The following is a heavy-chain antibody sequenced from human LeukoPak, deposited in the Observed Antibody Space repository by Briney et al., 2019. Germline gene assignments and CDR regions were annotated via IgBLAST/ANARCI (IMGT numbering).Heavy chain of an antibody. V-gene: IGHV3-74*01. J-gene: IGHJ4*02. CDR2: ITNDGSST. CDR3: VRDLSGDCNGVNCYSFGY. CDR1: GLTFSSHW. D-gene: IGHD2-15*01. Sequence: HPGGSLRLSCAASGLTFSSHWMHWVRQAPGKGLVWVSRITNDGSSTTYADSVKGRFTISRDNAKNSLYLQMNSLRAEDTALYYCVRDLSGDCNGVNCYSFGYWGQGTLVTVSS.